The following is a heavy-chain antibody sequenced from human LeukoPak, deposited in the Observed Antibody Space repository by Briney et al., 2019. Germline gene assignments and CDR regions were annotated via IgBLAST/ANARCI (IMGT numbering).Heavy chain of an antibody. V-gene: IGHV3-11*04. CDR2: IRSSGSCI. CDR1: GGSISSYY. D-gene: IGHD3-9*01. Sequence: LSLTCTVSGGSISSYYWSWIRQPPGKGLEWVSYIRSSGSCIYADSVKGRFTLSRDNAKNSLYLQMNSLRDEDTAVYYCARDQDWAFDYWGQGTLVTVSS. CDR3: ARDQDWAFDY. J-gene: IGHJ4*02.